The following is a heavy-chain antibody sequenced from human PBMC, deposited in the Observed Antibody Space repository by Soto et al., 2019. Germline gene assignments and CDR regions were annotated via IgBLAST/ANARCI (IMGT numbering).Heavy chain of an antibody. V-gene: IGHV4-59*08. CDR3: ARRLYYDSSGFEGGGMDV. J-gene: IGHJ6*02. CDR2: ISYSGST. CDR1: GGSLSSYY. D-gene: IGHD3-22*01. Sequence: SETLSLTCVVSGGSLSSYYWSWIRQPPGKGLEWIGYISYSGSTYYNPSLKSRVTISVDTSKNQFSLKLSSVTAADTAVYYCARRLYYDSSGFEGGGMDVWGQGTTVTVSS.